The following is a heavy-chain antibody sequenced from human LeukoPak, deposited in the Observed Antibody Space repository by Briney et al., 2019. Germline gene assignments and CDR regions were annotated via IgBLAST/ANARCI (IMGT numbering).Heavy chain of an antibody. CDR1: GASISSYN. J-gene: IGHJ6*03. D-gene: IGHD3-16*01. Sequence: SETLSLTFTVSGASISSYNWNWIRQPPGKGLEWIGYISESGSTNYNSSLENRVTLSLDASKNEISLNLRSATVADTAVYYCARQDALGKFPPPFYMDVWGKGTTVIVS. CDR3: ARQDALGKFPPPFYMDV. CDR2: ISESGST. V-gene: IGHV4-59*08.